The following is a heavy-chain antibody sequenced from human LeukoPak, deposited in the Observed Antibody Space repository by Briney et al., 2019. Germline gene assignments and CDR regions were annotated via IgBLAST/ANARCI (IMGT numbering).Heavy chain of an antibody. V-gene: IGHV1-2*02. CDR3: ARRGYSYGYDYYYYMDV. J-gene: IGHJ6*03. Sequence: ASVKVSCKASGYTFTGYYMHWVRQAPGQGLEWMGWINPNSGGTNYAQKFQGRVTITRNTSISTAYMELSSLRSEDTAVYYCARRGYSYGYDYYYYMDVWGKGTTVTVSS. CDR1: GYTFTGYY. CDR2: INPNSGGT. D-gene: IGHD5-18*01.